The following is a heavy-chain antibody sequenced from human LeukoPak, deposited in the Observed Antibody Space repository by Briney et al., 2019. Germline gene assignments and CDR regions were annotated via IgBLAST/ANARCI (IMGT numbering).Heavy chain of an antibody. D-gene: IGHD5-18*01. Sequence: GGSLRLSCAASGFTLSSYGMHWVRQAPGKGLEWVAVISYDGSNKYYADSVKGRFTISRDNSKNTLYLQMNSLRAEDTAVYYCAPGPIQLWRLHFDYWGQGTLVTVSS. CDR1: GFTLSSYG. V-gene: IGHV3-30*03. CDR2: ISYDGSNK. CDR3: APGPIQLWRLHFDY. J-gene: IGHJ4*02.